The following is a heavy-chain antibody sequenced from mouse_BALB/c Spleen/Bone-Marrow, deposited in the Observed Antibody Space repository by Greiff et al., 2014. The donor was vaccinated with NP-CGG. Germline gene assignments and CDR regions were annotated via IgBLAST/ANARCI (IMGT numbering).Heavy chain of an antibody. CDR2: IDPGNGDT. J-gene: IGHJ2*01. V-gene: IGHV14-4*02. CDR3: KAEHGNYRYFDY. CDR1: GFNIKDYY. Sequence: VHVKQSGAELVRSGASVKLSCTASGFNIKDYYMHWVKQRPEQGLEWIGWIDPGNGDTEYAPKLQGKATMTSAISSNTAYLQLCSLTSEQTAVYYCKAEHGNYRYFDYWGQGTTLTVSS.